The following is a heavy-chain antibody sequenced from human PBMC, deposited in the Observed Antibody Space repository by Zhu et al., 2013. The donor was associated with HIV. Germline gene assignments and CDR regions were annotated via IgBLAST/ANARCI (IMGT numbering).Heavy chain of an antibody. D-gene: IGHD3-16*02. CDR2: IYHSGST. V-gene: IGHV4-38-2*02. CDR3: ARDGFTFGGVIVIPVPSFVDY. CDR1: GYSISSGYY. Sequence: VQLQESGPGLVKPSETLSLTCTVSGYSISSGYYWGWIRQPPGKGLEWIGSIYHSGSTYYNPSLKSRVTISVDTSKNQFSLKLSSVTAADTAVYYCARDGFTFGGVIVIPVPSFVDYWGQGTLVTVSS. J-gene: IGHJ4*02.